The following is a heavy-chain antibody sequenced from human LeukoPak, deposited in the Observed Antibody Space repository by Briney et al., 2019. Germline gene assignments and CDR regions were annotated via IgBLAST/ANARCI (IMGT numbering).Heavy chain of an antibody. D-gene: IGHD6-13*01. Sequence: GGSLRLSCAASGFTFSNYGMHWVHQAPGKGLEWVSVISFDGSAKYYADSVKGRFTISRDNSKNTLYLQMTSLRAEDTAVYYCAKDRVTAAGYYFDYWGQGTLVTVSS. CDR1: GFTFSNYG. V-gene: IGHV3-30*18. CDR3: AKDRVTAAGYYFDY. CDR2: ISFDGSAK. J-gene: IGHJ4*02.